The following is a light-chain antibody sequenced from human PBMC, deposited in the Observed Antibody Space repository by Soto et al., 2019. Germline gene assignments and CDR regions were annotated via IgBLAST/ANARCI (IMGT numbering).Light chain of an antibody. CDR2: KAS. J-gene: IGKJ2*01. Sequence: DIQMTQSPSTLSASIGDRVTIACRASQSLGSWLAWYQQKPGKAPKLLIYKASTLENRVPSRFSGSGSGTDFTLTISSLQPDDFATYYCQQYKSYYTFGQGTKVDIK. V-gene: IGKV1-5*03. CDR3: QQYKSYYT. CDR1: QSLGSW.